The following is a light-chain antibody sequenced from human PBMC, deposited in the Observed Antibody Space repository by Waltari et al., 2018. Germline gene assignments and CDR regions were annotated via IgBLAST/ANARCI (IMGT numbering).Light chain of an antibody. CDR2: GAS. Sequence: EIVMTQSPATLSVSPGERATLSCWASQSVSSNLAWYQQKPGQAPRLLIYGASTRATGIPAWFSGSGSGTDFTLTISSLQSEDFAVYYCQQYNNWPPWTFGQGTKVEIK. CDR1: QSVSSN. V-gene: IGKV3-15*01. CDR3: QQYNNWPPWT. J-gene: IGKJ1*01.